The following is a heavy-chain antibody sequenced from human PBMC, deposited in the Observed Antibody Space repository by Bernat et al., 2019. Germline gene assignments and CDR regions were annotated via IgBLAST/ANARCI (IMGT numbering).Heavy chain of an antibody. D-gene: IGHD7-27*01. CDR1: GFIFDAYV. Sequence: EVQLVESGGGVIQPGGSLRLSCAPSGFIFDAYVMHWVRQAPGMGLEWVSRISHDGSGTSYADSVKGRFTISRDNSKNSLYLQMNSLRVDDTALYYCVRDNTNWAFDYWGRGTLVTVSS. CDR2: ISHDGSGT. V-gene: IGHV3-43*02. CDR3: VRDNTNWAFDY. J-gene: IGHJ4*02.